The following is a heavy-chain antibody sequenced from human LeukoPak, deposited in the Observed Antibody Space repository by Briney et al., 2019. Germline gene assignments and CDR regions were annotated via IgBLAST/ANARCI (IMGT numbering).Heavy chain of an antibody. CDR3: ARISILSGEHDAFDI. V-gene: IGHV4-59*01. Sequence: SETLSLTCTVSGGSISSYYWSWIRQPPGKGLEWIGYIYYSGSTNYNPSLKSRVTISVDTSKNQFSLKLSSVTAADTAVYYCARISILSGEHDAFDISGQGTMVTVSS. D-gene: IGHD1-26*01. CDR1: GGSISSYY. CDR2: IYYSGST. J-gene: IGHJ3*02.